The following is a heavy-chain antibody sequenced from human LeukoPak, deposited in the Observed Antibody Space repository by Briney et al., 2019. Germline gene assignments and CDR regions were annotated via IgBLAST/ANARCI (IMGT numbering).Heavy chain of an antibody. V-gene: IGHV3-21*01. D-gene: IGHD1-7*01. Sequence: GGSLRLSCAASGFTFRSYSMNWVRQAPGKGLEWVSSLSSDNNYTYYADSVKGRFTISRDNAKNSLFLHINSLTGEGTAVYYCAKGGSPRELRSYIDSWGQGTLLTVSS. CDR2: LSSDNNYT. CDR3: AKGGSPRELRSYIDS. CDR1: GFTFRSYS. J-gene: IGHJ4*02.